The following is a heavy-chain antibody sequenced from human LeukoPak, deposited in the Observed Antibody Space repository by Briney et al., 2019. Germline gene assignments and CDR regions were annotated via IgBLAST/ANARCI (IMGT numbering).Heavy chain of an antibody. V-gene: IGHV3-30*03. CDR2: ISYDGSHK. Sequence: PGGSLRLSCAASGITFRSYGMHWVRQAPGKGLEWVAVISYDGSHKYYADSVKGRFSISRDNSKNTLYLQMNSLRADDTAVYYCARGDGWFGELLNFDNWGQGTLVTVSS. CDR3: ARGDGWFGELLNFDN. CDR1: GITFRSYG. D-gene: IGHD3-10*01. J-gene: IGHJ4*02.